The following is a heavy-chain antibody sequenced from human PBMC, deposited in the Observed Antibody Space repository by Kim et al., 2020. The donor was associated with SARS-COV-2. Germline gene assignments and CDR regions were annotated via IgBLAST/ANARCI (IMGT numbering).Heavy chain of an antibody. D-gene: IGHD3-9*01. J-gene: IGHJ4*02. CDR3: ARGNLLRYFDWLSPFDY. V-gene: IGHV3-53*01. Sequence: GGSLRLSCAASGFTVSSNYMSWVRQAPGKGLEWVSVIYSGGSTYYADSVKGRFTISRDNSKNTLYLQMNSLRAEDTAVYYCARGNLLRYFDWLSPFDYWGQGTLVTVSS. CDR1: GFTVSSNY. CDR2: IYSGGST.